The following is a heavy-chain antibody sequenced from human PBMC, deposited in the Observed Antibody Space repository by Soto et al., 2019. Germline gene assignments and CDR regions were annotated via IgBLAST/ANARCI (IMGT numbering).Heavy chain of an antibody. CDR2: IYSGGDT. CDR1: GFTVSNNY. Sequence: GGSLRLSCPVSGFTVSNNYMSWVRQAPGKGLDGVSVIYSGGDTAYGDSVKVRCTISRDNPKNTLYLQMNSLRADDTAVYYCAKPPINAPGYFDYWGQGTLVTVSS. V-gene: IGHV3-53*01. J-gene: IGHJ4*02. CDR3: AKPPINAPGYFDY.